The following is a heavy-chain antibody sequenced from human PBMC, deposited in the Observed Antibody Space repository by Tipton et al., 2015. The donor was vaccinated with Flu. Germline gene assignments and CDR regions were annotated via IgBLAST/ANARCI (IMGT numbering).Heavy chain of an antibody. V-gene: IGHV4-61*01. CDR1: GGSVSSGNYH. CDR3: ARIAAAGTGYFDY. Sequence: TLSLTCTVSGGSVSSGNYHWTWIRQPPGKGLEWIGYIYYSGSTNYNPSLKSRVTISVDTSKNQFSLKLSSVTAADTAVYYCARIAAAGTGYFDYWGQGTLVTVSS. CDR2: IYYSGST. J-gene: IGHJ4*02. D-gene: IGHD6-13*01.